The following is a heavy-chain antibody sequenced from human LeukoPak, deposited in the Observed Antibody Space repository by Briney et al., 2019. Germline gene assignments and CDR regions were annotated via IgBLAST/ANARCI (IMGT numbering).Heavy chain of an antibody. CDR1: GGTFSGYA. D-gene: IGHD3-9*01. J-gene: IGHJ4*02. V-gene: IGHV1-69*04. CDR2: IIPILGIA. Sequence: ASVKVSCKASGGTFSGYAISWVRQAPGQGLEWMGRIIPILGIANYAQKFQGRGTITADKSTSTAYMELSSLRSEDTAVYYCARDSYDYDILTGYYAQRGDYWGQGTLVTVSS. CDR3: ARDSYDYDILTGYYAQRGDY.